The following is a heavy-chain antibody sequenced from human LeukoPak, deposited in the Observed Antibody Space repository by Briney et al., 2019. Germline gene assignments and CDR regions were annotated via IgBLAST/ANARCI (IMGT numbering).Heavy chain of an antibody. J-gene: IGHJ6*02. CDR1: GFTFSSYA. D-gene: IGHD1-26*01. Sequence: GGSLRLSCVVSGFTFSSYAMNWVRQAPGKGLEWVSGITASGGSTYYTDSVKGPFTISRDNSKNTLFMQMNSLRDEDTALYYCAKYVGQSGSNYYGLDVWGQGTAVTVSS. CDR3: AKYVGQSGSNYYGLDV. V-gene: IGHV3-23*01. CDR2: ITASGGST.